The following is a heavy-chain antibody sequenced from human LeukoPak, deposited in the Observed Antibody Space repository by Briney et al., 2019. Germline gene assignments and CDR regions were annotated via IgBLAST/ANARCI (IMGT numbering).Heavy chain of an antibody. D-gene: IGHD1-26*01. J-gene: IGHJ6*02. V-gene: IGHV3-30*18. CDR3: AKDHGINV. CDR2: ISYDGSNK. Sequence: PGGSLRLSCAASGFTFSSYGMHWVRQAPGKGLEWVAVISYDGSNKYYADSVKGRFTISRDNSKNTLYLQMNSLRAEDTAVYYCAKDHGINVWGQGTTVTVSS. CDR1: GFTFSSYG.